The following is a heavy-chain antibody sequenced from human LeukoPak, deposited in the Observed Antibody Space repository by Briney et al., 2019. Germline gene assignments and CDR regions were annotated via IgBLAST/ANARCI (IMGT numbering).Heavy chain of an antibody. CDR2: IKSKTDGGTA. D-gene: IGHD3-10*01. V-gene: IGHV3-15*01. J-gene: IGHJ3*02. Sequence: GGSLRLSCTASGLTFSTSGFNWVRQAPGKGLEWVGRIKSKTDGGTADYAAPVKGRFTISRDDSKNTLYLQMNSLKTEDTAVYYCTTDRFGGLHAFDIWGQGTMVTVSS. CDR1: GLTFSTSG. CDR3: TTDRFGGLHAFDI.